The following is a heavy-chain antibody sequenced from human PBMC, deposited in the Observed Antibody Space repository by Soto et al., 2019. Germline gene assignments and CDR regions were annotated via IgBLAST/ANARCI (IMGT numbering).Heavy chain of an antibody. CDR2: ISPFNGNT. D-gene: IGHD3-16*01. CDR1: GYTFSSYV. CDR3: ARGGSRLTADY. V-gene: IGHV1-18*01. J-gene: IGHJ4*02. Sequence: QVQLVQSGVEVKKPGASVKVSCKASGYTFSSYVITWVRQASGQGLEWMGWISPFNGNTKYAQKFQDRVTMTTDTSTSTAYMALWSLRSDDTAVYYCARGGSRLTADYWGQGTLVTVSS.